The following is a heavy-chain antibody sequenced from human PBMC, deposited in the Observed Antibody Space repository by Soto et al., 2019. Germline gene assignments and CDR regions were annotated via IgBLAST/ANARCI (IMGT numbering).Heavy chain of an antibody. CDR1: GFTFNDYA. CDR3: AKDARYSTSWYYFDY. D-gene: IGHD2-2*01. CDR2: ISWNSGSI. Sequence: EVQLVESGGGLVQTGRSLRLSCAASGFTFNDYAMHWVRQVPGKGLEWVSGISWNSGSIGYADSVRGRFTISRDNAKNSLYLQMNSLRAEDTALYYCAKDARYSTSWYYFDYWGQGSLVTVSS. J-gene: IGHJ4*02. V-gene: IGHV3-9*01.